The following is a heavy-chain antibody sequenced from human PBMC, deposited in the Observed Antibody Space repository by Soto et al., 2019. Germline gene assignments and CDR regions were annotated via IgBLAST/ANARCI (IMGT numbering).Heavy chain of an antibody. CDR1: GGSFSGYY. Sequence: SETLSLTCAVYGGSFSGYYWSWIRQPPGKGLEWIGEINHSGSTNYNPSLKSRVTISVDTSKNQFSLKLSSVTAADTAVYYCASSIAARIYYYYGMDVWGQGTTVTVYS. CDR2: INHSGST. V-gene: IGHV4-34*01. CDR3: ASSIAARIYYYYGMDV. J-gene: IGHJ6*02. D-gene: IGHD6-6*01.